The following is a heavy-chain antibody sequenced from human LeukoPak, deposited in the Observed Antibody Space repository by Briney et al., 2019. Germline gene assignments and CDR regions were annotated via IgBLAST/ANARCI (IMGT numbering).Heavy chain of an antibody. CDR3: ARHMLGAPVGAIDC. Sequence: PSETLSLTCTVSDYSIRNSYFWGWIRQPPGKGLEWIGSIYYTGSTSSNASLESRLTISVDTSKNQFSLKLRSVTAEDTAVYYCARHMLGAPVGAIDCWSPGTLVTVSS. CDR1: DYSIRNSYF. J-gene: IGHJ4*02. V-gene: IGHV4-38-2*02. CDR2: IYYTGST. D-gene: IGHD1-26*01.